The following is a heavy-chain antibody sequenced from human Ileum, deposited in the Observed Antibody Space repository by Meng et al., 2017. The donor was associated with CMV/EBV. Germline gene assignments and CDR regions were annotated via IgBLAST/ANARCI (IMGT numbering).Heavy chain of an antibody. CDR1: GGSTITTAPY. V-gene: IGHV4-39*07. J-gene: IGHJ5*02. D-gene: IGHD3-10*01. CDR2: IFYSGDT. Sequence: LQESGPGRGKPSESLALPSTVPGGSTITTAPYWGWIRQPPGKGLEWIGSIFYSGDTYYSPSLRSRLTISLDTSKNQFSLNVNSVTAADTAVYYCARGSHPLSNYVWFDPWGQGTLVTVSS. CDR3: ARGSHPLSNYVWFDP.